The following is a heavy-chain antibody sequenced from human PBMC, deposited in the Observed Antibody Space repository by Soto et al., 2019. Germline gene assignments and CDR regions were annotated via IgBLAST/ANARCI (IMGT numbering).Heavy chain of an antibody. D-gene: IGHD6-6*01. CDR3: AGGIAARPLGY. Sequence: QLQLQESGSGLVKPSQTLSLTCAVSGGSISSGGSFWSWIRQPPGKGLEWIGYIYHSRSTYYNPSLKSRVTISVDRSKNQFSLKLSSVTAADTAVYYCAGGIAARPLGYWGQGTLVTVSS. CDR2: IYHSRST. CDR1: GGSISSGGSF. J-gene: IGHJ4*02. V-gene: IGHV4-30-2*01.